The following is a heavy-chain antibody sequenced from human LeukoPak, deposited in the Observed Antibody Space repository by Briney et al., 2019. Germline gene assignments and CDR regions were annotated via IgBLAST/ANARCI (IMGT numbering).Heavy chain of an antibody. CDR1: GFTFSDHY. CDR2: SRNKANSYST. CDR3: ARDKSMTEYNWNYDQPA. Sequence: GGSLRLSCAVSGFTFSDHYMDWVRQAPGKGLEWVARSRNKANSYSTEYAASVKDRFTISRDDSKNSLYLQMNSLKTEDTAVYYRARDKSMTEYNWNYDQPAWGQGTLVTVSS. V-gene: IGHV3-72*01. D-gene: IGHD1-7*01. J-gene: IGHJ4*02.